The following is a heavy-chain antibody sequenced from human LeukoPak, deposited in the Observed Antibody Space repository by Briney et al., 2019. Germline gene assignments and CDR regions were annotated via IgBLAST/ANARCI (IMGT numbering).Heavy chain of an antibody. J-gene: IGHJ4*01. V-gene: IGHV3-7*01. D-gene: IGHD3-22*01. CDR3: ANSPMILDGHY. CDR2: INPDGTKT. CDR1: GFAFSLYW. Sequence: GGSLRLSCAASGFAFSLYWMTWVRQAPGKGREWVANINPDGTKTSYADFVEGRFSISRDNAKNLLYLQMRSLRAGDTAVYYCANSPMILDGHYWGHGTLVTVSS.